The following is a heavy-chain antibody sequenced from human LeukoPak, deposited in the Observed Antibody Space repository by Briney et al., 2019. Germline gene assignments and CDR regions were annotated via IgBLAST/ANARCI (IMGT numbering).Heavy chain of an antibody. CDR1: GYTFSSYG. Sequence: ASVKVSRKASGYTFSSYGISWVRQAPGQGLEWMGWISAYNGNTNYAQKFQGRVTMTTDTSTSTAYMELRSLTSDDTAVYYCARGTLAGYYYYMDVWGKGTTVTISS. V-gene: IGHV1-18*01. CDR3: ARGTLAGYYYYMDV. D-gene: IGHD6-19*01. J-gene: IGHJ6*03. CDR2: ISAYNGNT.